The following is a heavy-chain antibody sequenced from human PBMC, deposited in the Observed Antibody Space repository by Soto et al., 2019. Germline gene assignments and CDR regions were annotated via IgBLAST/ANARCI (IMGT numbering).Heavy chain of an antibody. CDR3: AKDLESSGWYGYFDD. CDR2: ISYDGSNK. D-gene: IGHD6-19*01. V-gene: IGHV3-30*18. Sequence: GGSLRLSCAASGFTFSSYGMHWVRQAPGKGLEWVAVISYDGSNKYYADSVKGRFTISRDNSKNTLYLQMNSLRAEDTAVYYCAKDLESSGWYGYFDDWGQGTLVTVSS. CDR1: GFTFSSYG. J-gene: IGHJ4*02.